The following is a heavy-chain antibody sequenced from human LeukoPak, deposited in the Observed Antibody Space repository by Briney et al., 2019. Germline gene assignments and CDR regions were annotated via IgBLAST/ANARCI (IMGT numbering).Heavy chain of an antibody. CDR3: ARTYYDFWSPPNYYMDV. Sequence: SETLSLSCTVSGGSISSYYWSWVRQPPGKGLEWIGYIYYSGSTNYNPSLKSRVTISVDTSKNQFSLKLSSVTAADTAVYYCARTYYDFWSPPNYYMDVWGKGTTVTVSS. V-gene: IGHV4-59*08. CDR1: GGSISSYY. CDR2: IYYSGST. J-gene: IGHJ6*03. D-gene: IGHD3-3*01.